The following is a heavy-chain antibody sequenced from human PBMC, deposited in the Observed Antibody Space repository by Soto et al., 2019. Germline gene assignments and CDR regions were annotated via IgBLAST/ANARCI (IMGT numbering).Heavy chain of an antibody. D-gene: IGHD3-22*01. CDR2: IWYDGSNK. J-gene: IGHJ4*02. CDR1: GFTFSSYG. CDR3: ARDYDRSGYFDY. Sequence: QVQLVESGGGVVQPGRSLRLSCAASGFTFSSYGMHWVRQAPGKGLAWVAVIWYDGSNKYYADSVKGRFTISRDNSKNTLYLQMNSLRAEDTAVYYCARDYDRSGYFDYWGQGTLVTVSS. V-gene: IGHV3-33*01.